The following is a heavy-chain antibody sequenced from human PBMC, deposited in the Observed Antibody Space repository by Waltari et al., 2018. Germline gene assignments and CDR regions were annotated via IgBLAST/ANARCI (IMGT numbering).Heavy chain of an antibody. CDR3: ARVVRYCSSTSCFYFDY. V-gene: IGHV3-7*01. D-gene: IGHD2-2*01. J-gene: IGHJ4*02. CDR1: GFIFRPYW. Sequence: EVQVVESGGGLVQPGGSLRLSCAASGFIFRPYWLIWVRQAPGKGLEWVANIKQDGSEEYYVDSVKGRFTISRDNAKNSLYLQMNSLRAEDTAVYYCARVVRYCSSTSCFYFDYWGQGTLVTVSS. CDR2: IKQDGSEE.